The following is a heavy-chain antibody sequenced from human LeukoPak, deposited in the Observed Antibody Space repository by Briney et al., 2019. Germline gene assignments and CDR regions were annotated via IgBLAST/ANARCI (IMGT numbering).Heavy chain of an antibody. CDR1: GYAFTSYA. Sequence: GASVKVSCKASGYAFTSYAITWVRQAPGQGFEWMGWINPNSGDTNYAHKFQGRVTMTRDTSISTAYMELSRLRLDDTAVYYCARAYNWGYEYWGQGTLVTVSS. CDR2: INPNSGDT. CDR3: ARAYNWGYEY. D-gene: IGHD1-1*01. V-gene: IGHV1-2*02. J-gene: IGHJ4*02.